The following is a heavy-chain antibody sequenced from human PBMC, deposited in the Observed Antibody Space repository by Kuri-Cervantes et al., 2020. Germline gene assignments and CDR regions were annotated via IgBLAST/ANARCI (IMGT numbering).Heavy chain of an antibody. CDR2: INPSGGST. D-gene: IGHD4-23*01. CDR1: GYTFTSYY. J-gene: IGHJ4*02. Sequence: ASVKVSCKASGYTFTSYYMHWVRQAPGQGLEWMGIINPSGGSTSYAQKFQGRVTMTRDTSTSTVYMELSSLRSEDTAVYYCARGLTTAVTYTGLWYFDYWGQRTLVTVSS. V-gene: IGHV1-46*01. CDR3: ARGLTTAVTYTGLWYFDY.